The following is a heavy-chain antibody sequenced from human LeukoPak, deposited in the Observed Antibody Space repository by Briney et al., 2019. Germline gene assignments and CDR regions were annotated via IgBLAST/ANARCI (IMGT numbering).Heavy chain of an antibody. Sequence: SVKVSCKASGGTFSSYAISWVRQAPGQGLEWMGRIIPIFGTANYAQKFQGRVTITTDESTSTAYMELSSLRSEDTAVYYCAREVSVILYYYYYYMDVWGKGTTVTVSS. CDR1: GGTFSSYA. J-gene: IGHJ6*03. CDR3: AREVSVILYYYYYYMDV. V-gene: IGHV1-69*05. D-gene: IGHD4-11*01. CDR2: IIPIFGTA.